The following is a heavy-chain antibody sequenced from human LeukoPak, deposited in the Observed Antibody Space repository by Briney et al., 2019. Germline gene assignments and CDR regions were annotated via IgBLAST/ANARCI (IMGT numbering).Heavy chain of an antibody. Sequence: QTGGSLRLSCAASGFTVSSNYMSWVRQAPGKGLEWVSVIYSGGSTYYADSVKGRFTISRDSSKNTLYLQMNSLRAEDTAVYYCARALRDGYNCWGQGTLVTVSS. CDR2: IYSGGST. CDR3: ARALRDGYNC. J-gene: IGHJ4*02. D-gene: IGHD5-24*01. CDR1: GFTVSSNY. V-gene: IGHV3-53*01.